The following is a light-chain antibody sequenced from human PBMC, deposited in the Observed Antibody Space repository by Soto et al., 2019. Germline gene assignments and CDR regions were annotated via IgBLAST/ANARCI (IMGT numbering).Light chain of an antibody. CDR3: QQYVSPPIT. CDR2: GAS. Sequence: GERATLSCRAIQSVSSSYLAWYQQKPGQAPRLLIYGASSRATGIPDRFSGSGSGTDFTLTISRLEPEDFAVYYCQQYVSPPITFGQGTRLEIK. CDR1: QSVSSSY. V-gene: IGKV3-20*01. J-gene: IGKJ5*01.